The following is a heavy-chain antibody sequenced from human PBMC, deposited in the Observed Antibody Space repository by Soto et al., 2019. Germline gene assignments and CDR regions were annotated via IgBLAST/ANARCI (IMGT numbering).Heavy chain of an antibody. J-gene: IGHJ6*02. V-gene: IGHV1-69*08. Sequence: QVQLVQSGAEVKKPGSSVKVSCKASGGTFSSYTISWVRQAPGQGLEWMGRIIPIRGIANYAQKFQGRVTITADNSTSTAYMELSSLRAEDTAVYYWARDALSVDTGYYYYNGMDVWGRGTTVTASS. CDR3: ARDALSVDTGYYYYNGMDV. CDR2: IIPIRGIA. CDR1: GGTFSSYT. D-gene: IGHD5-18*01.